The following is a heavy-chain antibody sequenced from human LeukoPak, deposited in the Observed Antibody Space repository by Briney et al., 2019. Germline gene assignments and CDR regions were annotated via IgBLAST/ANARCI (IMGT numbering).Heavy chain of an antibody. CDR3: ARVKQGNWFDP. V-gene: IGHV3-48*03. CDR2: ISSSGSTI. J-gene: IGHJ5*02. CDR1: GFTFSNYE. Sequence: GGSLRLSCAASGFTFSNYEMNWVRQAPGKGLEWVSYISSSGSTIYYADSVKGRFTISRDNAKNSLYLQMNSLRAEDTAMYYCARVKQGNWFDPWGQGTLVTVSS. D-gene: IGHD6-13*01.